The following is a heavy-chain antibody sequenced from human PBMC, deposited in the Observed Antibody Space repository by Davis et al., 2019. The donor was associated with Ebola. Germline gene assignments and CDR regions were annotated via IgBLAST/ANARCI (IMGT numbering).Heavy chain of an antibody. CDR3: VRHSDY. V-gene: IGHV4-59*08. CDR2: IYYSGSS. CDR1: GGSITSYY. J-gene: IGHJ4*02. Sequence: SETLSLTCTVSGGSITSYYWSWIRQPPGKGLEWIGYIYYSGSSNYNPSLRSRVAMSVDPSKKQVSLKLSPVTAADTAVYYCVRHSDYWGQGTLVTVSS.